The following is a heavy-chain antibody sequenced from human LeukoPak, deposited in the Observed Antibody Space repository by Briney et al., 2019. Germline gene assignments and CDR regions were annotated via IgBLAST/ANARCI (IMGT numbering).Heavy chain of an antibody. J-gene: IGHJ6*02. CDR1: GGSFSGYY. CDR2: IYYSGST. D-gene: IGHD4-17*01. CDR3: ARDYDYGDAYGMDV. V-gene: IGHV4-59*01. Sequence: SETLSLTCAVYGGSFSGYYWSWIRQPPGKGLEWIGYIYYSGSTNYNPSLKSRVTISVDTSKNQFSLKLSSVTAADTAVYYCARDYDYGDAYGMDVWGQGTTVTVSS.